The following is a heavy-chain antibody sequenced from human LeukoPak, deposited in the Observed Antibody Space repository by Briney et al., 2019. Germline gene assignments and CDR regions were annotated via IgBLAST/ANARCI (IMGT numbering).Heavy chain of an antibody. CDR2: ISYDGSNK. CDR1: GFTFSSYA. V-gene: IGHV3-30-3*01. CDR3: ARDREAFDI. Sequence: GGSLRLSCAASGFTFSSYAMHWVRQAPGKGLEWVAVISYDGSNKYYADSVKGRFTISRDNPKNTLYLQMNSLRAEDTAVYYCARDREAFDIWGQGTMVTVSS. J-gene: IGHJ3*02.